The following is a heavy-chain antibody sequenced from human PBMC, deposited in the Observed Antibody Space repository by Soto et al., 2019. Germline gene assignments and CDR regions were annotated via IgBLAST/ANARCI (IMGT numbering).Heavy chain of an antibody. D-gene: IGHD2-21*02. CDR1: GFTFSSYG. CDR3: AKDLWCGGDCLDY. V-gene: IGHV3-30*18. CDR2: ISYDGSNK. Sequence: QVQLVESGGGVVQPGRSLRLSCAASGFTFSSYGMHWVRQAPGKGLEWVAVISYDGSNKYYADSVKGRFTISRDNSKNTLYLQMNSLRAEDTAVYYCAKDLWCGGDCLDYWGQGTLVTVSS. J-gene: IGHJ4*02.